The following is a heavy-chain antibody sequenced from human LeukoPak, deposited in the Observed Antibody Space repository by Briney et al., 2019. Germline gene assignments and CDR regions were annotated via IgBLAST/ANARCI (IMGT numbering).Heavy chain of an antibody. D-gene: IGHD2-2*01. J-gene: IGHJ4*02. Sequence: GGSLRLSCAASGFTFSSYSMNWVRQAPGKGLEWVSSISSSSSYIYYADSVKGRFTISRDNAKNSLYLQMNSLRAEDTAVYYCARSPVGCSSTSCYGEGDFDYWGQGTLVTVSS. CDR1: GFTFSSYS. CDR2: ISSSSSYI. CDR3: ARSPVGCSSTSCYGEGDFDY. V-gene: IGHV3-21*01.